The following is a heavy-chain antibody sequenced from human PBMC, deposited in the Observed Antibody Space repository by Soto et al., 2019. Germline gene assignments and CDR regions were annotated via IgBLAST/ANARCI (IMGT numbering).Heavy chain of an antibody. D-gene: IGHD1-7*01. Sequence: GGSLRLSCAASGFTFSSYSMNWVRQAPGKGLEWVSYISSSSSSTYYADSVKGRFTISRDNSKNTLYLQMNSLRAEDTAVYYCAKEGETGTYYYFDYWGQGTPVTVSS. V-gene: IGHV3-48*01. CDR2: ISSSSSST. CDR1: GFTFSSYS. CDR3: AKEGETGTYYYFDY. J-gene: IGHJ4*02.